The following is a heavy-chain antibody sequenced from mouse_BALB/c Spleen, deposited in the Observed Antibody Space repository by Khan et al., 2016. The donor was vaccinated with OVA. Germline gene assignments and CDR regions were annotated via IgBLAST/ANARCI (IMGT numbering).Heavy chain of an antibody. Sequence: EVELVESGGDLVKPGGSLKLSCAASGFTFSTYGMSWVRQAPDKRLEWVATVSTGGSYTYYPDSVKGRFTISRDNAKNTLYLQMHGLRSEETAMFYCTRLAYYYDSEGFDSWGQGTLVTVSA. CDR2: VSTGGSYT. D-gene: IGHD1-1*01. J-gene: IGHJ3*01. V-gene: IGHV5-6*01. CDR3: TRLAYYYDSEGFDS. CDR1: GFTFSTYG.